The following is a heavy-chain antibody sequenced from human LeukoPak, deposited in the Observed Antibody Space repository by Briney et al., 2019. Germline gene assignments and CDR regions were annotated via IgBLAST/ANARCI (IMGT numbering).Heavy chain of an antibody. Sequence: SETLPLTCTVSGGSISSYYWSWIRQPPGKGLEWIGYIYYSGSTNYNPSLKSRVTISVDTSKNQFSLKLSSVTAADTAVYYCASMVVTAIGSDAFDIWGQGTMVTVSS. CDR2: IYYSGST. D-gene: IGHD2-21*02. J-gene: IGHJ3*02. CDR3: ASMVVTAIGSDAFDI. CDR1: GGSISSYY. V-gene: IGHV4-59*08.